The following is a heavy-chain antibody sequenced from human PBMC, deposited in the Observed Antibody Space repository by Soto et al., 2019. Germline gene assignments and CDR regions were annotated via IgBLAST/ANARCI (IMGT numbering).Heavy chain of an antibody. CDR3: VRDTYYYHSSGQAPFEY. CDR2: ISGDNGNT. CDR1: GYSFTTYG. D-gene: IGHD3-22*01. V-gene: IGHV1-18*01. Sequence: QLQLVQSGTEVKRSGASVKVSCKTSGYSFTTYGLSWVRQAPGRGLEWVGWISGDNGNTNYAQKFQGTVILTTDTTTTTRYMEIKSLSSDVTAVYYCVRDTYYYHSSGQAPFEYWGQGTQVTVSS. J-gene: IGHJ4*02.